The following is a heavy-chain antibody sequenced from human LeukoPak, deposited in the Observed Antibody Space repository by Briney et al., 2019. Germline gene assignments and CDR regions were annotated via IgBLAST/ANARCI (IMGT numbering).Heavy chain of an antibody. CDR3: ARGNDVLRFLEWSYGMDV. J-gene: IGHJ6*02. CDR1: GFTFSSYG. V-gene: IGHV3-33*01. Sequence: GGSLRLSCAASGFTFSSYGMHWVRQAPGKGLGWVAVIWYDGSNKYYADSVKGRFTISRDNSKNTLYLQMNSLRAEDTAVYYCARGNDVLRFLEWSYGMDVWGQGTTVTVSS. CDR2: IWYDGSNK. D-gene: IGHD3-3*01.